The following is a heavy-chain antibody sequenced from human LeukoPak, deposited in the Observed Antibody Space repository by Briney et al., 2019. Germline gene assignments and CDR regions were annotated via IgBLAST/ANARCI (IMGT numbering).Heavy chain of an antibody. V-gene: IGHV1-46*01. Sequence: ASVKVSCKASGYTFTSYYMHWVRQAPGQGLEWMGIINPSGGSTSYAQKFQGRVTMTRDTSTSTVYMELSSLRSEDTAVYYCAYSSSWYGAGDYWGQGTLVTVSS. CDR2: INPSGGST. CDR1: GYTFTSYY. CDR3: AYSSSWYGAGDY. J-gene: IGHJ4*02. D-gene: IGHD6-13*01.